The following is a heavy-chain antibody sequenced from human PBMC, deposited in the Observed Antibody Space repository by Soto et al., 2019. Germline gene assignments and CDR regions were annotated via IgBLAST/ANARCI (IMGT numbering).Heavy chain of an antibody. J-gene: IGHJ3*02. Sequence: GGSLRLSCAASGFTFSSYSMNWVRQAPGKGLEWVSSISSSSSYIYYADSAKGRFTISRDNAKNSLYLQMNSLRAEDTAVYYCAREASIFGVDDAFDIWGQGTMVTVSS. CDR3: AREASIFGVDDAFDI. CDR1: GFTFSSYS. D-gene: IGHD3-3*01. CDR2: ISSSSSYI. V-gene: IGHV3-21*01.